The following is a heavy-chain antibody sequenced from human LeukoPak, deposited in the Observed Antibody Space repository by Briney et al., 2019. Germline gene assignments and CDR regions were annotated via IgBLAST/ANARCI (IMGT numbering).Heavy chain of an antibody. CDR2: INHSGST. CDR1: GGSFSGYY. CDR3: ATLENPDIVVVPAEMDV. Sequence: PSETRSLTCAVDGGSFSGYYWSWVRQPPGKGLEWIGEINHSGSTNYNPSLKSRVTISVDTSKNQFSLKLSSVTAADTAVYYCATLENPDIVVVPAEMDVWGQGTTVTVSS. D-gene: IGHD2-2*01. J-gene: IGHJ6*02. V-gene: IGHV4-34*01.